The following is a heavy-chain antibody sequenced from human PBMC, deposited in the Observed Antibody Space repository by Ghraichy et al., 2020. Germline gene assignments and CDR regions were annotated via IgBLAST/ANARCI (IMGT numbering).Heavy chain of an antibody. D-gene: IGHD3-9*01. J-gene: IGHJ4*02. V-gene: IGHV3-64D*09. CDR1: GFTFSNYG. CDR2: ISINGSST. CDR3: VKGYFNLDY. Sequence: GGSLRLSCSPSGFTFSNYGMHWVRQAPGKGLELVSTISINGSSTNYADSVKGRFTISRDNSKNTLYLQMSSLKTEDTAVYYCVKGYFNLDYWGQGTLVTVSP.